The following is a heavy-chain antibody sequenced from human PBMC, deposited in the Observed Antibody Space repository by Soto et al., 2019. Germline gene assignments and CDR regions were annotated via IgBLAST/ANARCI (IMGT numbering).Heavy chain of an antibody. V-gene: IGHV1-2*02. J-gene: IGHJ4*02. CDR3: GRGRSGQIVVFY. Sequence: ASVKVSCKASGYTFTGHYIHWVRQAPEQGPEWLGEIGPESGATRYAQKFQGRVTMTRDMSITTVYMELNNLSPDDTAVYYCGRGRSGQIVVFYWGQGTPVTVSS. D-gene: IGHD1-26*01. CDR2: IGPESGAT. CDR1: GYTFTGHY.